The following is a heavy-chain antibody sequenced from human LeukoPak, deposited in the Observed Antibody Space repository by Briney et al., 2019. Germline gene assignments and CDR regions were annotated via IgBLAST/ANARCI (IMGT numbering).Heavy chain of an antibody. CDR1: GGSVSTTNYY. Sequence: ETLSLTCTVSGGSVSTTNYYWNWVRQAPGKGLEWVSSISSASTYIYYADSVKGRFTISRDNAKNSLYLQMNSLRAEDTAMYYCARLVWDTTMADGDIDSWGQGTLLIVSS. CDR2: ISSASTYI. J-gene: IGHJ4*02. D-gene: IGHD5-18*01. V-gene: IGHV3-21*01. CDR3: ARLVWDTTMADGDIDS.